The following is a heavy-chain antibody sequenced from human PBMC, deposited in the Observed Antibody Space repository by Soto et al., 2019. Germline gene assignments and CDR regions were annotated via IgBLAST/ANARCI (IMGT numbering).Heavy chain of an antibody. D-gene: IGHD2-2*01. CDR1: GFTFSNAW. V-gene: IGHV3-15*07. CDR2: IKSKTDGGTT. Sequence: GGSLRLSCAASGFTFSNAWMNWVRQAPGKGLEWVGRIKSKTDGGTTDYAAPVKGRFTISRDDSKNTLYLQMNSLKTEDTAVYYCTTGVRYCSSTSCYDYYYYGMDVWGQGTTVTVSS. CDR3: TTGVRYCSSTSCYDYYYYGMDV. J-gene: IGHJ6*02.